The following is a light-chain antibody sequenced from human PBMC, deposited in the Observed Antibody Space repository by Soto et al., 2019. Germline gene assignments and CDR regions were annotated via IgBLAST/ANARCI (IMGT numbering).Light chain of an antibody. CDR2: AAS. CDR3: QQIYTIPLA. J-gene: IGKJ4*01. CDR1: QNIIFY. Sequence: DIQMTQSPSSLSASVGDRVTITCRASQNIIFYLNWYQQRIGESPKLLIYAASNLPSRVPPRFSGGGGGTDFSLTIKSLQPENFASDYVQQIYTIPLACGGGTK. V-gene: IGKV1-39*01.